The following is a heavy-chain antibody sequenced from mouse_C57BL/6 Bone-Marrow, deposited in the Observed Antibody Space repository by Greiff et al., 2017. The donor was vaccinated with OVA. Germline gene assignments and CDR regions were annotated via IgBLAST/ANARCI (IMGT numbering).Heavy chain of an antibody. V-gene: IGHV6-6*01. Sequence: EVQLQESGGGLVQPGGSMKLSCAASGFTFSDAWMDWVRQSPEKGLEWVAEIRNKANNHATYYAESVKGRFTISRDDSKSSVYLQMNSLRAEDTGIYYCTRGYDYDPWFAYWGQGTLVTVSA. CDR3: TRGYDYDPWFAY. D-gene: IGHD2-4*01. J-gene: IGHJ3*01. CDR1: GFTFSDAW. CDR2: IRNKANNHAT.